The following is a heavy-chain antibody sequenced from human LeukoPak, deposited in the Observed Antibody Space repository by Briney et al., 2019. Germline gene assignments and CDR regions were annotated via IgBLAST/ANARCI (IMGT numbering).Heavy chain of an antibody. Sequence: QSGGSLRLSCAASGFTVSYNYMTWVRQTPRKGLEWVSSIYRGSDTYYTDSVRGRFTISRDNSDNTLYLQMNSLRAEDTALYYCAKGNYGSGSLYVGDAFDIWGQGTMVTVSS. CDR1: GFTVSYNY. CDR3: AKGNYGSGSLYVGDAFDI. CDR2: IYRGSDT. V-gene: IGHV3-53*01. J-gene: IGHJ3*02. D-gene: IGHD3-10*01.